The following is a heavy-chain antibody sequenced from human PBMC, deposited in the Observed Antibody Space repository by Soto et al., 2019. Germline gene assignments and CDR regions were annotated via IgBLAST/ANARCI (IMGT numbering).Heavy chain of an antibody. CDR2: IKSKTDGGTT. J-gene: IGHJ4*02. V-gene: IGHV3-15*01. CDR1: GFTFSNAW. CDR3: TTDLTVTTPLDY. D-gene: IGHD4-17*01. Sequence: GGSLRLSCAASGFTFSNAWMSWVRQAPGKGLEWVGRIKSKTDGGTTDYAAPVKGRFTISRDDSKNTLYLQMTSLKTEDTAVYYCTTDLTVTTPLDYWGQGTLVTVSS.